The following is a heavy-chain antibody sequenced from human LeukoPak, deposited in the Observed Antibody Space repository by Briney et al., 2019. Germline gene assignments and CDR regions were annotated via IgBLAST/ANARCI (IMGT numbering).Heavy chain of an antibody. D-gene: IGHD5-18*01. CDR3: ARDKSEGYSYGHFDY. V-gene: IGHV3-11*01. CDR2: ISSSGSTI. Sequence: GGSLRLSCAASGFTFSDYYMSWIRQAPGKGLEWVSYISSSGSTIYYADSVKGRFTISRDNAKNSLYLQMNSLRAEDTAVYYCARDKSEGYSYGHFDYWGQGTLVTVSS. CDR1: GFTFSDYY. J-gene: IGHJ4*02.